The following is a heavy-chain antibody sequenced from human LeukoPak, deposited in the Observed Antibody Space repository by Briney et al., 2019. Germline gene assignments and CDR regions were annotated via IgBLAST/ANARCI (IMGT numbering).Heavy chain of an antibody. CDR2: IYWNDDK. CDR1: GFSLSTSGVG. J-gene: IGHJ4*02. V-gene: IGHV2-5*01. CDR3: AHGDLTPDYYDSSGYNY. D-gene: IGHD3-22*01. Sequence: SGPTLVKPTQTLTLTCTFSGFSLSTSGVGVGWIRQPPGKALEWLALIYWNDDKRYSPSLKSRLTITKDTSKNQVVLTMTNMDPVDTATYYCAHGDLTPDYYDSSGYNYWSQGTLVTVSS.